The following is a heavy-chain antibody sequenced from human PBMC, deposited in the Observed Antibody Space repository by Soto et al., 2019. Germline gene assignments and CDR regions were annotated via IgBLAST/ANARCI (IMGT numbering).Heavy chain of an antibody. CDR1: GDTISSAGYS. CDR2: IYHSGST. CDR3: ARVPSP. J-gene: IGHJ5*02. V-gene: IGHV4-30-2*01. Sequence: SETMYLASAVSGDTISSAGYSWSWIRQPPGKGLEWIGYIYHSGSTYYNPSLKSRVTISVDRSKNQFSLKLSSVTAADTAVYYCARVPSPWGQGTLVTVSS.